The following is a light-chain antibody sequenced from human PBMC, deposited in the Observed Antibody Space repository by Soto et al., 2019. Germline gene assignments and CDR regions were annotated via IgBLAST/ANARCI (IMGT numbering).Light chain of an antibody. V-gene: IGLV2-11*01. CDR2: DVS. J-gene: IGLJ1*01. Sequence: QSVLTQLRSVSGSPGQSVTISCSAASSDVGGYNSVSWYQQYPGKAPKLMIYDVSKRPSGVPDRFSGSKSGNTASLTITGLQAEDEADYYCCSYAGRYTYDFGNGTKVTVL. CDR3: CSYAGRYTYD. CDR1: SSDVGGYNS.